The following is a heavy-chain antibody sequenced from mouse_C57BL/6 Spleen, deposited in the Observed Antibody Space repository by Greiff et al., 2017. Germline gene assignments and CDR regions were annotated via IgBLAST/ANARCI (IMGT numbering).Heavy chain of an antibody. CDR2: SRNKANDYTT. CDR3: ARDTTGTWYFDV. Sequence: EVHLVESGGGLVQSGRSLRLSCATSGFTFSDFYMEWVRQAPGKGLEWIAASRNKANDYTTEYSASVKGRFIVSRDTSQSILYLQMNALRAEDTAIYYCARDTTGTWYFDVWGTGTTVIVSS. CDR1: GFTFSDFY. V-gene: IGHV7-1*01. J-gene: IGHJ1*03. D-gene: IGHD4-1*01.